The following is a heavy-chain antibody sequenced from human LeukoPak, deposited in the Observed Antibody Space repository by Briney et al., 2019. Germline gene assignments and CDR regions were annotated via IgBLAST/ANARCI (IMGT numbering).Heavy chain of an antibody. CDR3: ARDRGLRDFDY. D-gene: IGHD4-17*01. Sequence: SETLSLTCTVSGGSISSYYWSCIRQSPGKGLEWIGYIYYSGTTNYNPSLKSRGTISVDTSKNQFSLKLSSVTAADTAVYFCARDRGLRDFDYWGQGTLVTVSS. CDR1: GGSISSYY. V-gene: IGHV4-59*01. J-gene: IGHJ4*02. CDR2: IYYSGTT.